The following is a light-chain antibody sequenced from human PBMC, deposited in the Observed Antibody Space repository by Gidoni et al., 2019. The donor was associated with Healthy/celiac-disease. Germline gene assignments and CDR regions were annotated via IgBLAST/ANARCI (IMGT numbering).Light chain of an antibody. CDR3: QQYYSSPYT. J-gene: IGKJ2*01. Sequence: RMNQSPSLLSASTGDRVTISCRMRQGISSYLAWYQQKPGKAPELLIYAASTLQSGVPSMFSGSCSGTVFPLTISRLQSEYFASYYCQQYYSSPYTFGQGTQLEIK. V-gene: IGKV1D-8*01. CDR2: AAS. CDR1: QGISSY.